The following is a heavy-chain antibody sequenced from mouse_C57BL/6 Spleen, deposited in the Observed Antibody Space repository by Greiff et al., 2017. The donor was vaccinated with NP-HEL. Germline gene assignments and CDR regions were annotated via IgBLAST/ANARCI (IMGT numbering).Heavy chain of an antibody. CDR2: IYPGGGYT. J-gene: IGHJ1*03. CDR1: GYTFTNYW. Sequence: QVQLQQSGAVLVRPGTSVKMSCKASGYTFTNYWIGWAKQRPGHGLEWIGDIYPGGGYTNYNEKFKGKATLTADKSSSTAYMQVSSLTSEDSAIYYCARNYYGSSNWYFDVWGTGTTVTVSS. D-gene: IGHD1-1*01. V-gene: IGHV1-63*01. CDR3: ARNYYGSSNWYFDV.